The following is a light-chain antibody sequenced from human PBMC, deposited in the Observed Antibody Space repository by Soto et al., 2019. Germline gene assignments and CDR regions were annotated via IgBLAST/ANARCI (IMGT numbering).Light chain of an antibody. Sequence: DIQMTQSPSTLSASVGDRVTITCRASQSIANLLAWYQQKSGKAPNLLIYDASSLESGVPSRFSGSGSGTEFTLTINSLQPDDFATYYCQQYSDYSPWTFGQGTKVEIK. J-gene: IGKJ1*01. CDR2: DAS. CDR1: QSIANL. V-gene: IGKV1-5*01. CDR3: QQYSDYSPWT.